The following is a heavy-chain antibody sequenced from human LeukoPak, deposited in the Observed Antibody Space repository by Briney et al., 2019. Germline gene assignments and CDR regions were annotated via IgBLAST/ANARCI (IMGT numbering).Heavy chain of an antibody. Sequence: GGSLRLSCAASGFTFSGYAMSWVRQAPGKGLEWVSAIIGSGDTTYYAASVKGRLTISRDNSKNTLYPQMNSLRAEDTAVYYCAKDRQWLVQFFSDYWGQGTLVTVSS. CDR1: GFTFSGYA. V-gene: IGHV3-23*01. D-gene: IGHD6-19*01. CDR2: IIGSGDTT. CDR3: AKDRQWLVQFFSDY. J-gene: IGHJ4*02.